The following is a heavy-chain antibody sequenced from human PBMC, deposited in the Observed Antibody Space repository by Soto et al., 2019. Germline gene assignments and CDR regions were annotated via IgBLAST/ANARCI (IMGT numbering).Heavy chain of an antibody. D-gene: IGHD6-19*01. Sequence: AASVKVYCKASGYTFTSYDINWVRQATGQGLEWIGWMNPNSGNTGYAQKFQGRVTMTRNTSISTAYMELSSLRSEDTAVYYCAIWSSGWYSNAFDIWGQGIMVTVSS. CDR1: GYTFTSYD. V-gene: IGHV1-8*01. CDR3: AIWSSGWYSNAFDI. J-gene: IGHJ3*02. CDR2: MNPNSGNT.